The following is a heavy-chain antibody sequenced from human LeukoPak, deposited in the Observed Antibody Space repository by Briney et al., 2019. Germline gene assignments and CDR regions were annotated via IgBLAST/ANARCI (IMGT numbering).Heavy chain of an antibody. Sequence: GGSLRLSCAASGFTFSSYGMHRVRQAPGKGLEWVAFIRYDGSNKYYADSVKGRFTISRDKSKNTLYLQMNSLRAEDTAVYYCAKGEKDFWSGYSIPDFDYWGQGTLVTVSS. CDR3: AKGEKDFWSGYSIPDFDY. CDR1: GFTFSSYG. V-gene: IGHV3-30*02. CDR2: IRYDGSNK. D-gene: IGHD3-3*01. J-gene: IGHJ4*02.